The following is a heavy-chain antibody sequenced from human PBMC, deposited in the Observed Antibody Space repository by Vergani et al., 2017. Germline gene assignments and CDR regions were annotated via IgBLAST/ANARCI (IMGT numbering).Heavy chain of an antibody. J-gene: IGHJ1*01. V-gene: IGHV3-30*02. CDR1: GFTFRIYG. D-gene: IGHD3-22*01. CDR2: IRYDGTKR. Sequence: VQLLESGGNLVQPGGSLRLSCEGSGFTFRIYGMHWVRQAPGKGLEWVAFIRYDGTKRFYEDSVKGRFTISRDTSQTTVFLQMNSLRADDSALYYCTKAGQYDSDNFHDSWGQGALVTVAS. CDR3: TKAGQYDSDNFHDS.